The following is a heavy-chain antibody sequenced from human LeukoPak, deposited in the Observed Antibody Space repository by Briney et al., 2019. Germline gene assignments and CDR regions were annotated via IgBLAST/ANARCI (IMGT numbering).Heavy chain of an antibody. CDR2: ISYDGSNK. CDR1: GFTFSSYA. CDR3: ARDGRSSGWYQGFDY. D-gene: IGHD6-19*01. V-gene: IGHV3-30-3*01. Sequence: GRSLRLSCAASGFTFSSYARHWVRQAPGKGLEWVAVISYDGSNKYYADSVKGRFTISRDNSKNTLYLQMNSLRAEDTAVYYCARDGRSSGWYQGFDYWGQGTLVTVSS. J-gene: IGHJ4*02.